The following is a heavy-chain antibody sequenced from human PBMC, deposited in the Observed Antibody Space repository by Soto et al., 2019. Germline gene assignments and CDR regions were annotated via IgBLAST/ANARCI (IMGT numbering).Heavy chain of an antibody. CDR2: IFSNDEK. Sequence: QVTLKESGPVLVKPTETLTLTCTVSGFSLSNARMGVRWIRQPPGKALEWLAHIFSNDEKSYSTSLKSRLTISKDTSKSQVVLTMTNMDPVDTATYYCARSREYQLPPNPDYNWFDPWGQGTLVTVSS. V-gene: IGHV2-26*01. CDR1: GFSLSNARMG. CDR3: ARSREYQLPPNPDYNWFDP. J-gene: IGHJ5*02. D-gene: IGHD2-2*01.